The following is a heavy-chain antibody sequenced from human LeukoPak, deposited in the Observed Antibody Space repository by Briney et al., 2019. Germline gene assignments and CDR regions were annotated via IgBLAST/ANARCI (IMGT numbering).Heavy chain of an antibody. V-gene: IGHV3-74*01. CDR1: GFTFSSYW. Sequence: PGGSLRLSCAASGFTFSSYWMHWVRQVPGKGLLWVSRIKTDGSDTTYADSVKGRFTISRDNARNTLFLQMNSLTVEDTAVYYCARAAMQVGSCTSTNCLFDHWGQGTLVTVSS. D-gene: IGHD2-2*01. J-gene: IGHJ4*02. CDR2: IKTDGSDT. CDR3: ARAAMQVGSCTSTNCLFDH.